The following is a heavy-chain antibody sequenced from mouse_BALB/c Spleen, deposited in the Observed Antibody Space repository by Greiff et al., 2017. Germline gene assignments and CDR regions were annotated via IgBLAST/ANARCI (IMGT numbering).Heavy chain of an antibody. CDR1: GYAFSSYW. V-gene: IGHV1-80*01. J-gene: IGHJ4*01. Sequence: QVQLQLSGAELVRPGSSVMISCKASGYAFSSYWMNWVKQRPGQGLEWIGQIYPGDGDTNYNGKFKGKATLTADKSSSTAYMQLSSLTSEDSAVYFCERGRFYAMDYWGQGTSVTVSS. CDR3: ERGRFYAMDY. CDR2: IYPGDGDT.